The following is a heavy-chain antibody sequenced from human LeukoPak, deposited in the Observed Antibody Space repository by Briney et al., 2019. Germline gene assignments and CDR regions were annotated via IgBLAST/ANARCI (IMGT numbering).Heavy chain of an antibody. CDR2: ISSSSSTI. CDR1: GFTFSSYS. D-gene: IGHD7-27*01. V-gene: IGHV3-48*04. J-gene: IGHJ4*02. CDR3: ARGANWGYDY. Sequence: GGSLRLSCAASGFTFSSYSMNWVRQAPGKGLEWVSYISSSSSTIYYADSVKGRFTISRDNAKNSLYLQMNSLRAEDTAVYYCARGANWGYDYWGQGTLVTVSS.